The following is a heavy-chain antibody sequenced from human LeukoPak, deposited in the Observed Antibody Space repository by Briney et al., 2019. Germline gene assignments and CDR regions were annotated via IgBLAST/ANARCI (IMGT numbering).Heavy chain of an antibody. CDR2: ISGSGGST. V-gene: IGHV3-23*01. Sequence: GGSLRLSCAASGFTFSSYAMSWVRQAPGKGLEWVSAISGSGGSTYYADSVKGRFTISRDNSKNTLYLQMNSLRAEDTAVYYCAKDREEGSGWGTYYFDYWGQGTLVTVSS. CDR1: GFTFSSYA. D-gene: IGHD6-19*01. CDR3: AKDREEGSGWGTYYFDY. J-gene: IGHJ4*02.